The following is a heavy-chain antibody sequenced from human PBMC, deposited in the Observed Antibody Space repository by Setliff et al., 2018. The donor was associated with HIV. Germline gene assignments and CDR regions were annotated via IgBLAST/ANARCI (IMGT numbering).Heavy chain of an antibody. J-gene: IGHJ4*02. V-gene: IGHV1-18*01. D-gene: IGHD6-6*01. CDR2: ISPYNGNT. CDR3: ARDPTGGAARFDY. CDR1: ADTFTNCL. Sequence: GASVKVSCKASADTFTNCLINWVRQAPGQGLEWMGWISPYNGNTRYSQKFQGRVTMTTDTSTSTAYMELSSLKSEDTAVYYCARDPTGGAARFDYWGQGTLVTVSS.